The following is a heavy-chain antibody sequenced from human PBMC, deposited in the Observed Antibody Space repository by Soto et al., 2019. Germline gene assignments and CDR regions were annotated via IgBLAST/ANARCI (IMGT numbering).Heavy chain of an antibody. Sequence: ASVKVSCKASGYTFTSYDINGVRQATGQGLEWMGWMNPNSGNTGYAQKFQGRVTMTRNTSISTAYMELSSLRSEDTAVYYCASWKRVRGPANYYYGMDLWGQGTTVTVSS. D-gene: IGHD3-10*01. CDR1: GYTFTSYD. CDR2: MNPNSGNT. CDR3: ASWKRVRGPANYYYGMDL. V-gene: IGHV1-8*01. J-gene: IGHJ6*02.